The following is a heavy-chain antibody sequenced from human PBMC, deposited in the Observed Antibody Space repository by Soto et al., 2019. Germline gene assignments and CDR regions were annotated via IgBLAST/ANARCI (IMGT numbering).Heavy chain of an antibody. V-gene: IGHV1-46*01. CDR2: INPSGGST. Sequence: ASVKVSCKASGYTFTSYYMHWVRQAPGQGLEWMGIINPSGGSTSYAQKFQGRVTMTRDTSTSTVYMELSSLRSEDTAVYYCARDPDVTSAARLHYYYYGMDVWGQGTTVTVSS. J-gene: IGHJ6*02. D-gene: IGHD6-13*01. CDR3: ARDPDVTSAARLHYYYYGMDV. CDR1: GYTFTSYY.